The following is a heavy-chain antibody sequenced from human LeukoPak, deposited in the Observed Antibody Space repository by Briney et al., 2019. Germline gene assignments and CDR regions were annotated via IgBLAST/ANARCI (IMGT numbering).Heavy chain of an antibody. CDR1: GYTLTELS. V-gene: IGHV1-24*01. CDR2: FDPEDGET. CDR3: ATDDPRGIVGASQGGGYYFDY. J-gene: IGHJ4*02. Sequence: ASVKVSCKVSGYTLTELSMHWVRQAPGKGLEWMGGFDPEDGETINAQKFQGRVTMTEDTSTDTPYMELSSLRSEDTAVYYRATDDPRGIVGASQGGGYYFDYWGQGTLVTVSS. D-gene: IGHD1-26*01.